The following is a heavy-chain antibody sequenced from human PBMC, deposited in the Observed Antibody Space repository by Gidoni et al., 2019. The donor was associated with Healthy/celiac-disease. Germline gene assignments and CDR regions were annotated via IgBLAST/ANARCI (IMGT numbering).Heavy chain of an antibody. CDR1: GYSFTSYL. J-gene: IGHJ6*02. D-gene: IGHD3-22*01. V-gene: IGHV5-10-1*03. CDR3: GSGGSSYDSSADNYGMDV. CDR2: IDPIDSDT. Sequence: EVQLVQSVAEVKKPGESLRISCKGSGYSFTSYLISWVRQMPGKGLEWMGRIDPIDSDTNYSPSFQGHVTISADKSISTAYLQWSSLKASDTAMYYCGSGGSSYDSSADNYGMDVWGQGTTVTVSS.